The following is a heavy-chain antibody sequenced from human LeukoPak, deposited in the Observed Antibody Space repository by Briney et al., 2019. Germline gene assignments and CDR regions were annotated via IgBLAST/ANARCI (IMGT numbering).Heavy chain of an antibody. J-gene: IGHJ4*02. CDR1: GFTFSSYA. D-gene: IGHD6-19*01. V-gene: IGHV3-30*04. CDR3: ARSRPVPRAGYFDY. CDR2: ISYDGSNK. Sequence: GRSLRLSCAASGFTFSSYAMHWVRQAPGKGLEWVAVISYDGSNKYYADSGKGRFTISRDNSKNTLYLQMNSLRAEDTAVYYCARSRPVPRAGYFDYWGQGTLVTVSS.